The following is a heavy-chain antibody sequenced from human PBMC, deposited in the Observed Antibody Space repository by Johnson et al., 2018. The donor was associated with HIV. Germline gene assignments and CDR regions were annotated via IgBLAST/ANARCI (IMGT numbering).Heavy chain of an antibody. CDR1: GFAFRTYW. CDR2: IYNDGSRT. CDR3: ARCVGWACSDGFVF. D-gene: IGHD2-15*01. Sequence: MQLVESGGGVVQPGRSLRLSCAASGFAFRTYWMVWVRQVPGKRPVWVARIYNDGSRTTYADSVRGRFTISRDNAKYTVDLQINSLRAEDTALYYCARCVGWACSDGFVFWGPGTMVTVSS. J-gene: IGHJ3*01. V-gene: IGHV3-74*02.